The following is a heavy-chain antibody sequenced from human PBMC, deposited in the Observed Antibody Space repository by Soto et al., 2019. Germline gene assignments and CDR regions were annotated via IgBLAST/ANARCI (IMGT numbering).Heavy chain of an antibody. CDR3: ASGNSIYPFDY. J-gene: IGHJ4*02. CDR2: INSDGSST. Sequence: GGSLRLSCAASGFTFSSYWMHWVRQAPGKGLVWVSRINSDGSSTSYADSVKGRFTISRDNAKNTLYLQMNSLRAEDTAVYYCASGNSIYPFDYWGQGTLVTVSS. D-gene: IGHD2-2*02. CDR1: GFTFSSYW. V-gene: IGHV3-74*01.